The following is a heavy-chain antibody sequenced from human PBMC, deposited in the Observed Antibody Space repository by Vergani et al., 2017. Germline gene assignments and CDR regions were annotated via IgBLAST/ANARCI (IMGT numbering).Heavy chain of an antibody. D-gene: IGHD5-12*01. CDR3: ATGTQLVEDSGYDLPY. Sequence: VQLVQSGAEVKKPSESLIISCQISGYTFTDYWIGWVRQAPGQGLEWMGWINPNSGGTNYAQKFQGRVTMTRDTSISTAYMELSRLRSDDTAVYYCATGTQLVEDSGYDLPYWGQGTLVTVSS. V-gene: IGHV1-2*02. CDR1: GYTFTDYW. CDR2: INPNSGGT. J-gene: IGHJ4*02.